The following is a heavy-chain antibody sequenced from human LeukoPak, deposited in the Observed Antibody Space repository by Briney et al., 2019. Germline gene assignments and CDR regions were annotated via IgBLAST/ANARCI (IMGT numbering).Heavy chain of an antibody. CDR3: AREGGSYCHWFDP. D-gene: IGHD1-26*01. Sequence: SETLSLTCTLSGGSISNYYWSWLRQPPGKGLEWIGNIFYSGSTNYNPSLKSRVTISLDTSKNQFSLKLTSVSAADTAVYYCAREGGSYCHWFDPWGQGTLVTVSS. V-gene: IGHV4-59*01. J-gene: IGHJ5*02. CDR2: IFYSGST. CDR1: GGSISNYY.